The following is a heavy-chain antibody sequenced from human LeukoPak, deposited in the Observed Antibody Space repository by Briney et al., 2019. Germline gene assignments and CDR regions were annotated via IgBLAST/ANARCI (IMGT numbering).Heavy chain of an antibody. D-gene: IGHD2-8*01. Sequence: SETLSLTCTVSGYSISSGYYWGWIRQPSGKGLEWIGSIYHSGSTYYNPSLKSRVTISVDTSKNQFSLKLSSVTAADTAVYYCARTREMVYAPDYWGQGTLVTVSS. CDR1: GYSISSGYY. CDR3: ARTREMVYAPDY. V-gene: IGHV4-38-2*02. J-gene: IGHJ4*02. CDR2: IYHSGST.